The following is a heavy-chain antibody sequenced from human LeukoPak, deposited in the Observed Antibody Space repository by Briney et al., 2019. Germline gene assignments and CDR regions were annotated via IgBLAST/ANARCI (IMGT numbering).Heavy chain of an antibody. Sequence: GGSLRLSCAASGLTFRNYAMSWVRQAPGKGLEWVSTISGSGDFTYNADTVKGRFTISRDNSKNTLYLQMNSLRVEDTAVYYCAKEYYYGKDGGYWGQGTLVTVSS. CDR1: GLTFRNYA. D-gene: IGHD3-10*01. CDR3: AKEYYYGKDGGY. J-gene: IGHJ4*02. CDR2: ISGSGDFT. V-gene: IGHV3-23*01.